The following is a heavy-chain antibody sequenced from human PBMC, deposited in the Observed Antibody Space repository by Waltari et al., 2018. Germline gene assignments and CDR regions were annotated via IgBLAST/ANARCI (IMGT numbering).Heavy chain of an antibody. Sequence: QLQLQESGPGLVKPSETLSLTCTVPGRSLSSRSYSWGWIRQPPGKGLEWIGSIYYSGSTYYNPSLKSRVTISVDTSKNQFSLKLSSVTAADTAVYYCARRRDYYFDYWGQGTLVTVSS. V-gene: IGHV4-39*01. CDR1: GRSLSSRSYS. CDR2: IYYSGST. CDR3: ARRRDYYFDY. J-gene: IGHJ4*02.